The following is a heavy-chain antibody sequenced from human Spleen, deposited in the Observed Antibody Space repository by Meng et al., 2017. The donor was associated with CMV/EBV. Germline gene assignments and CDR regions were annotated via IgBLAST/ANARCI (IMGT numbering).Heavy chain of an antibody. Sequence: SLKISCAASVFSFDEYAIHWVRQPPGKGLEWVSGISWNSGSTGYADSVKGRFTISRDNAKNSLYLQMNSLRAEDTALYYCAKDTAKYYDFWTGYSGYYYGMDVWGQGTTVTVSS. CDR3: AKDTAKYYDFWTGYSGYYYGMDV. J-gene: IGHJ6*02. CDR1: VFSFDEYA. CDR2: ISWNSGST. V-gene: IGHV3-9*01. D-gene: IGHD3-3*01.